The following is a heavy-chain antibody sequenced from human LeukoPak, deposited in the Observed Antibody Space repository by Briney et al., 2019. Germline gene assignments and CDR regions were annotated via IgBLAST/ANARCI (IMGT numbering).Heavy chain of an antibody. V-gene: IGHV1-8*01. D-gene: IGHD5-12*01. Sequence: GASVKVSCKASGYTFTSYDINWVRQATGQGLEWMGWMNPNSGNTGYAQKFQGRVTMTRNTSISTAYMELSSLRSEDTAVYYWARDQGGYSGYETDYWGQGTLVTVSS. CDR2: MNPNSGNT. CDR3: ARDQGGYSGYETDY. J-gene: IGHJ4*02. CDR1: GYTFTSYD.